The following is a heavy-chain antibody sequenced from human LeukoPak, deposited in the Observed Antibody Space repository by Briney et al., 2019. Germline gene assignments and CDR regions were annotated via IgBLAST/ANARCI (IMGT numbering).Heavy chain of an antibody. CDR3: ARDRYGPPAYYFDY. Sequence: GGSLRLSCAASGFTFSSYGMHWVRQAPGKGLEWVAVISYDGSNKYYADSVKGRFTISRDNSKNTLYLQMNSLRAEDTAVYYCARDRYGPPAYYFDYWGQGTLVTVSS. CDR1: GFTFSSYG. D-gene: IGHD2-15*01. J-gene: IGHJ4*02. V-gene: IGHV3-30*03. CDR2: ISYDGSNK.